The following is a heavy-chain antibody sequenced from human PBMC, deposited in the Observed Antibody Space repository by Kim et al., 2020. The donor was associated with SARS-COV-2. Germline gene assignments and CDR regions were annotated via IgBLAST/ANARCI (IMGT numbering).Heavy chain of an antibody. CDR3: TTGSVVVPAAPYYYYGMDV. D-gene: IGHD2-2*01. V-gene: IGHV3-15*08. Sequence: GRYTISRDDSKNTLYLQMNSLKIEDTAVYYCTTGSVVVPAAPYYYYGMDVWGQGTTVTVSS. J-gene: IGHJ6*02.